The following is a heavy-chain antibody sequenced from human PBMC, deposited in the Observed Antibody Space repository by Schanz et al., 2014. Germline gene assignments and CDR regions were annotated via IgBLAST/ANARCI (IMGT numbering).Heavy chain of an antibody. Sequence: EVQLVQSGGGLVQPGGSLRLSCAASGFTFSDYSMNWVRQAPGKGLEWLSVISASGGDTYYADSVKGRFTISRDNSKNTLYLQMNSLRAEDTAVYYCAKGRFGELSAFDIWGQGTMVTVSS. D-gene: IGHD3-10*01. CDR1: GFTFSDYS. CDR2: ISASGGDT. V-gene: IGHV3-23*04. CDR3: AKGRFGELSAFDI. J-gene: IGHJ3*02.